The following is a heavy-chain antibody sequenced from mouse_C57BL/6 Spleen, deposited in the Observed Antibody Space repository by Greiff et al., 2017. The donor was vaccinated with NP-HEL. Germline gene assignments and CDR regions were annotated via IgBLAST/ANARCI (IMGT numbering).Heavy chain of an antibody. Sequence: EVQVVESGGGLVKPGGSLKLSCAASGFTFSDYGMHWVRQAPEKGLEWVAYISSGSSTIYYADTVKGRFTISRDNAKNTLFLQMTSLRSEDTAMYYCARRRPLSYAMDYWGQGTSVTVSS. V-gene: IGHV5-17*01. J-gene: IGHJ4*01. CDR1: GFTFSDYG. CDR3: ARRRPLSYAMDY. CDR2: ISSGSSTI.